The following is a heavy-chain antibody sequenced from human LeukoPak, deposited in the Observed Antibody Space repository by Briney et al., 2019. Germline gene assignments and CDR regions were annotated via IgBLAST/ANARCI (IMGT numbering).Heavy chain of an antibody. CDR3: TTFSSVIVVVGN. V-gene: IGHV3-15*01. Sequence: GGSLRLSCAASGFTFSKAWMSWVRQAPGKGLEWIGRIKSKTGGGTTDYAAPVKGRFTISRDDSKNTLYLQMNSLKTEDTAVYYCTTFSSVIVVVGNWGQGTLVIVSS. D-gene: IGHD3-22*01. J-gene: IGHJ4*02. CDR1: GFTFSKAW. CDR2: IKSKTGGGTT.